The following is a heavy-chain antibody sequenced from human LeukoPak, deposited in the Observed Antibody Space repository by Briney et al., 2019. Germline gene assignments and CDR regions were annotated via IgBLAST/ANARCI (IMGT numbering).Heavy chain of an antibody. V-gene: IGHV3-48*03. CDR3: AREGSGWQFDY. J-gene: IGHJ4*02. CDR1: GFTFSSYE. Sequence: AGSLRLSCAASGFTFSSYEMNWVRQAPGKGLEWVSYITSSGSTIYYADSVKGRFTISRDNAKNSLYLQMNSLRAEDPAVYYCAREGSGWQFDYWGQGTLVTVSS. CDR2: ITSSGSTI. D-gene: IGHD6-19*01.